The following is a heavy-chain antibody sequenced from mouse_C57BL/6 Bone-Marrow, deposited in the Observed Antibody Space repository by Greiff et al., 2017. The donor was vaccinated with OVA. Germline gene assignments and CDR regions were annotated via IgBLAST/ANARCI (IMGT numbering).Heavy chain of an antibody. J-gene: IGHJ2*01. V-gene: IGHV1-50*01. Sequence: QVQLQQPGAELVKPGASVKLSCKASGYTFTSYWMQWVKQRPGQGLEWIGEIDPSDSYTNYNQKFKGKATLTVDTSSSTAYMQLSSLTSEDAAVDYCARDFTTVVAPTWGQGTTLTVSS. CDR1: GYTFTSYW. D-gene: IGHD1-1*01. CDR3: ARDFTTVVAPT. CDR2: IDPSDSYT.